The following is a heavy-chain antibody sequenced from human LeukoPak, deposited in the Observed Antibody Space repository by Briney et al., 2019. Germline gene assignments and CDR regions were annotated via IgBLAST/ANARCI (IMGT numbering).Heavy chain of an antibody. J-gene: IGHJ4*02. CDR1: GGSVSSGSYY. CDR3: ARGTRHFDY. V-gene: IGHV4-61*01. D-gene: IGHD1-1*01. Sequence: SETLSLTCTVSGGSVSSGSYYWSWIRQPPGKGLEWIGYIYYSGSTNYNPSLKSRVTISVDTSKNQFSLKLSSVTAADTAVYYCARGTRHFDYWGQGTLVTVSS. CDR2: IYYSGST.